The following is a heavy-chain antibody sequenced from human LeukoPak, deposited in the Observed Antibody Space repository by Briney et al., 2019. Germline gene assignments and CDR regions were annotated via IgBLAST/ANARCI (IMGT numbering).Heavy chain of an antibody. CDR3: ARAPITSPFYFDY. D-gene: IGHD2-2*01. Sequence: PGGSLRLSCTASGFAFDEQVMSWVRQVPGKGLEWVSGINWSGGSTGYADPLRGRFTISRDNAKNSLYLQMDCLRAEDTALYYCARAPITSPFYFDYWGQGTLVTVSS. J-gene: IGHJ4*02. CDR2: INWSGGST. CDR1: GFAFDEQV. V-gene: IGHV3-20*04.